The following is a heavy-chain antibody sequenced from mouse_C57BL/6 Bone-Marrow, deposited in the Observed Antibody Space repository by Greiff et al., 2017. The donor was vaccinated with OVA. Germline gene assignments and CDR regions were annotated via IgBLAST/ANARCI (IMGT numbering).Heavy chain of an antibody. D-gene: IGHD2-5*01. J-gene: IGHJ4*01. Sequence: VQLQQSGAELVRPGASVTLSCKASGYTFTDYEMHWVKQTPVHGLEWIGAIDPETGGTAYNQKFKGKAILTAYKSSSTADMELRSLTSEDSAVYDCTRGYSNYYAMDYWGQGTSVTVSS. CDR1: GYTFTDYE. CDR3: TRGYSNYYAMDY. CDR2: IDPETGGT. V-gene: IGHV1-15*01.